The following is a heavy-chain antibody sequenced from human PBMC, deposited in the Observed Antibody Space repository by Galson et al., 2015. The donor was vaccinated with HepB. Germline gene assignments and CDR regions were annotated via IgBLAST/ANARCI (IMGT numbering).Heavy chain of an antibody. J-gene: IGHJ6*02. Sequence: SLRLSCAASGFTFSSYGMHWVRQAPGKGLEWVAVISYDGSNKYYADSVKGRFTISRDNSKNTLYLQMNSLRAEDTAVYYCAKEVVFVLGGYSSGVGMDVWGQGTTVTVSS. CDR3: AKEVVFVLGGYSSGVGMDV. V-gene: IGHV3-30*18. D-gene: IGHD2-15*01. CDR1: GFTFSSYG. CDR2: ISYDGSNK.